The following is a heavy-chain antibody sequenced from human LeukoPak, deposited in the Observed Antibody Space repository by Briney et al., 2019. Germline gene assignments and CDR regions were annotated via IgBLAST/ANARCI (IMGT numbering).Heavy chain of an antibody. CDR2: INPNSGGT. J-gene: IGHJ5*02. V-gene: IGHV1-2*04. CDR1: GYTFTGYC. CDR3: ARGPPVYGSDDFFDP. D-gene: IGHD3-10*01. Sequence: ASVKVSCKASGYTFTGYCMHWVRQAPGQGLEWMGWINPNSGGTNYAQKFQGWVTMTRDTSISTAYMELSRLRSDDTAVYYCARGPPVYGSDDFFDPWGQGTLVTVSS.